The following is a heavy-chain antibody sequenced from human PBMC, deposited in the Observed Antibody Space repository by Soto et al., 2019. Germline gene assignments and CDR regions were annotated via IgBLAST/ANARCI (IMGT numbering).Heavy chain of an antibody. CDR1: GFTFSNFW. CDR3: VRSRYAYGFDF. CDR2: VKPDGTDK. V-gene: IGHV3-7*01. Sequence: PGGSLRLSCTASGFTFSNFWMNWVRQTPGKGLEWVAYVKPDGTDKYYLSSVRGRFTISRDNAKNSVVLQMNSLKVDDMGLYFCVRSRYAYGFDFWGQGRLVTVSS. D-gene: IGHD4-17*01. J-gene: IGHJ4*02.